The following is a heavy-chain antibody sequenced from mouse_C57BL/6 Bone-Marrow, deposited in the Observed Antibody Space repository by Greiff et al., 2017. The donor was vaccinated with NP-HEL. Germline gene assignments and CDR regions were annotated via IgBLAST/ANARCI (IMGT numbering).Heavy chain of an antibody. V-gene: IGHV5-17*01. CDR2: ISSGSSTI. J-gene: IGHJ3*01. Sequence: DVKLVESGGGLVKPGGSLKLSCAASGFTFSDYGMHWVRQAPEKGLEWVAYISSGSSTIYYADTVKGRFTISRDNAKNTLFLQMTSLRSEDTAMYYCARAYGSSYASFAYWGQGTLVTVSA. D-gene: IGHD1-1*01. CDR3: ARAYGSSYASFAY. CDR1: GFTFSDYG.